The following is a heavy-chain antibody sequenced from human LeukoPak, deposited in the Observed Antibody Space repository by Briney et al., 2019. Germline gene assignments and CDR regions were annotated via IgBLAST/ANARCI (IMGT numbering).Heavy chain of an antibody. CDR3: ARDQAGYYCMDV. CDR1: GGSISSYY. CDR2: IDYIGST. V-gene: IGHV4-59*01. J-gene: IGHJ6*03. Sequence: SETLSLTCTVSGGSISSYYWSWIRQPPGKGLQWIGYIDYIGSTNYNPSLRSRVTMSVDTSKNQFSLKLTSVTAADTAVYYCARDQAGYYCMDVWGKGTTVTVSS.